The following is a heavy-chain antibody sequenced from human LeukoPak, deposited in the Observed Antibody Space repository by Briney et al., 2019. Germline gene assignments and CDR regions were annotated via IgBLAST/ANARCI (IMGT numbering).Heavy chain of an antibody. J-gene: IGHJ4*02. D-gene: IGHD1-26*01. Sequence: ASVKVSCKASGYTFTSYYMHWVRQAPGRGLEWMGIINPSGGSTRYAQRFQGRVTMTRDTSTSTVYMELSSLRSEDTAMYYCAPHHLGSYSGDYWGQGTLVTVSS. CDR3: APHHLGSYSGDY. V-gene: IGHV1-46*01. CDR2: INPSGGST. CDR1: GYTFTSYY.